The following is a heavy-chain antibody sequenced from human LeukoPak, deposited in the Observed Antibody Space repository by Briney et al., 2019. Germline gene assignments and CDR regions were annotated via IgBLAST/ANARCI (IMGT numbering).Heavy chain of an antibody. V-gene: IGHV4-59*12. CDR1: GGSISTYY. D-gene: IGHD3-22*01. CDR3: ARGLWNYYDNLTYGMTARPRRYYHYYMDV. J-gene: IGHJ6*03. Sequence: PSETPSLTCTVSGGSISTYYWSWIRQPPGKGLEWIGYVLDGRGSIYNPSLKSRVSISEDTSKNQFSLRLNSVTAADTAVYYCARGLWNYYDNLTYGMTARPRRYYHYYMDVWGIGTTVTVSS. CDR2: VLDGRGS.